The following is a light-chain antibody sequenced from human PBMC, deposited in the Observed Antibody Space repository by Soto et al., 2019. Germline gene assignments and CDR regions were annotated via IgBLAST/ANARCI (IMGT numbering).Light chain of an antibody. J-gene: IGKJ1*01. CDR3: QQYNGYSRT. CDR2: DVS. Sequence: DIQLTQSPSFLSASVGDRVTITFRSSQGIGDSLAWYQQKPGKAPYLLISDVSSLERGVPSRFSGSGSGTEFTLTISSMQPDDFATFYCQQYNGYSRTFGQGTKVDI. CDR1: QGIGDS. V-gene: IGKV1-5*01.